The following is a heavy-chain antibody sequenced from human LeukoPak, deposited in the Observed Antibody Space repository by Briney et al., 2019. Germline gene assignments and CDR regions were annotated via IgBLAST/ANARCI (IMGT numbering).Heavy chain of an antibody. CDR3: AREDPGHWSRRAFDI. Sequence: GRSLRLSCAASGLTVSSNYMSWVRQAPGKGLEWVSVIYGGGNTYYADSVKGRFTISRDNSKNTSYLQMNSLSAEDTAVYYCAREDPGHWSRRAFDIWGQGTVVTVTS. D-gene: IGHD2-8*02. V-gene: IGHV3-53*01. CDR1: GLTVSSNY. J-gene: IGHJ3*02. CDR2: IYGGGNT.